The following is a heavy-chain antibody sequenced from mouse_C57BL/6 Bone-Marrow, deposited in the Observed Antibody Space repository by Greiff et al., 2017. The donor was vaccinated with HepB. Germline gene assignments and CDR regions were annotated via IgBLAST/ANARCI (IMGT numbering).Heavy chain of an antibody. D-gene: IGHD2-4*01. CDR1: GYTFTSYW. CDR2: IYPGSGST. V-gene: IGHV1-55*01. Sequence: QVQLQQPGAELVKPGASVKLSCKASGYTFTSYWITWVKQRPGQGLEWIGDIYPGSGSTNYNEKFKSKDTLTVDTSSSTDYMQLSSLTSEDSAVYYCARGGDYDGGGSAMDYWGQGTSVTVSS. CDR3: ARGGDYDGGGSAMDY. J-gene: IGHJ4*01.